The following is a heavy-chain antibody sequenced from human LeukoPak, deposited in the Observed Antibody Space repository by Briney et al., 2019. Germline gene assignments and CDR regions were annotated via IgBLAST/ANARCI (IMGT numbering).Heavy chain of an antibody. J-gene: IGHJ3*02. CDR3: ARAGTTVVTPSHAFDI. CDR2: INTNTGNP. D-gene: IGHD4-23*01. CDR1: GYTFTIYA. Sequence: ASVKVSCKASGYTFTIYAMNWVRQAPGQGLEWMGWINTNTGNPTYAQGFTGRFVFSLDTSVSTAYLQISSLKAEDTAVYYCARAGTTVVTPSHAFDIWGQGTMVTVSS. V-gene: IGHV7-4-1*02.